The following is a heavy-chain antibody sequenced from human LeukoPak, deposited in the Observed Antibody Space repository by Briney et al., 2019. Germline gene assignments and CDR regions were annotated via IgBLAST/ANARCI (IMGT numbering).Heavy chain of an antibody. CDR3: AREEYYDFWSGYFYYYYGMGV. Sequence: ASVKVSCKASGYTFTGYYMHWVRQAPGQGLEWMGWINPNSGGTNYAQKFQGRVAMTRDTSISTAYMELSRLRSDDTAVYYCAREEYYDFWSGYFYYYYGMGVWGQGTTVTVSS. J-gene: IGHJ6*02. CDR1: GYTFTGYY. D-gene: IGHD3-3*01. V-gene: IGHV1-2*02. CDR2: INPNSGGT.